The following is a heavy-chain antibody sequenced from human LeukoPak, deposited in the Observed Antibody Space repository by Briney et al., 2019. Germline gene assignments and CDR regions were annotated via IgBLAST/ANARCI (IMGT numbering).Heavy chain of an antibody. CDR3: AKGGIVETNYYYYYMDV. CDR1: GFTFSSYG. J-gene: IGHJ6*03. CDR2: IIGSGSST. V-gene: IGHV3-23*01. D-gene: IGHD2-21*01. Sequence: PGGSLRLSCAASGFTFSSYGMSWVRQAPGKGLQWVSVIIGSGSSTYYADSVKGRFTISRDNARNTLYLQMNSLRAEDTAVYYCAKGGIVETNYYYYYMDVWGKGTTVTVSS.